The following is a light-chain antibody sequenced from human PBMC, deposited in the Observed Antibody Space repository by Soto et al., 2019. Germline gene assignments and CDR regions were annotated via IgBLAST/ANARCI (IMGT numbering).Light chain of an antibody. J-gene: IGKJ1*01. CDR3: QQYSRLPRT. V-gene: IGKV3-20*01. CDR1: QSVRSN. Sequence: EVVLTQSPGTLSLTPGERATLSCRASQSVRSNLAWYQQKPGQAPRLLIYGASTRATGVPARFSGSGSGTDFTLTISRLEPEDFAVYYCQQYSRLPRTFGQGTKVDIK. CDR2: GAS.